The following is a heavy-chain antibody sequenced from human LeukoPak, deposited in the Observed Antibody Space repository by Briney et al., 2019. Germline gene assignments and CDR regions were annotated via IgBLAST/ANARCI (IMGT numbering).Heavy chain of an antibody. CDR2: IGWNGFNT. CDR3: ARSVGASFEDY. CDR1: GFTFEDYA. Sequence: GGSLRLSCAASGFTFEDYAMAWVRQAPGKGLVWVSGIGWNGFNTGYGGSVKGRFTVTRDNAKNSLYLQMNNLRVEDTALYYCARSVGASFEDYWGQGTLVTVSS. V-gene: IGHV3-20*04. J-gene: IGHJ4*02. D-gene: IGHD1-26*01.